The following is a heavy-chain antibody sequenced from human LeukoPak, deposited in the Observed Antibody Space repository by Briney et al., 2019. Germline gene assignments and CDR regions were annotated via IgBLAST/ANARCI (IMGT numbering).Heavy chain of an antibody. D-gene: IGHD3-9*01. CDR3: ARGSGRHYDILTGYYIRDDYCYYYYMDV. Sequence: SETLSLTCTVSGGSISSYYWSWIRQPPGKGLEWIGYIYYSGSTNYNPSLKSRVTISVDTSKNQFSLKLSSVTAADTAVYYCARGSGRHYDILTGYYIRDDYCYYYYMDVWGKGTTVTVSS. CDR2: IYYSGST. J-gene: IGHJ6*03. V-gene: IGHV4-59*01. CDR1: GGSISSYY.